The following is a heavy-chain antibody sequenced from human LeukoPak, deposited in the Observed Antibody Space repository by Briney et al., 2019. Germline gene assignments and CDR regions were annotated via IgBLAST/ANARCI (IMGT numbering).Heavy chain of an antibody. CDR2: ISGSGGST. V-gene: IGHV3-23*01. Sequence: PGGSLRLSCAASGFTLSSYAMSWVPQAPGEGLEWVSAISGSGGSTYYADSVKGRFTISRDNSKNTLYLQMNSLRAEDTAVYYCATPYINGPFDYWGQGTLVTVSS. CDR1: GFTLSSYA. CDR3: ATPYINGPFDY. J-gene: IGHJ4*02. D-gene: IGHD4-11*01.